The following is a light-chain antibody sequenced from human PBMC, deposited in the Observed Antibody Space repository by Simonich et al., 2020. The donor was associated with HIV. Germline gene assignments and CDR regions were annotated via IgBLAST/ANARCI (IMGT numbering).Light chain of an antibody. CDR1: QSISSN. CDR3: QQSYSTPYT. Sequence: DIQMTQSPSSLSASVGDRVTITCRASQSISSNLNWSQQKPGKAPKLLFYAASSLQNGVPSSFSGSGSGTDFTLTISSLQPEDFATYYCQQSYSTPYTFGQGTKLEIK. CDR2: AAS. J-gene: IGKJ2*01. V-gene: IGKV1-39*01.